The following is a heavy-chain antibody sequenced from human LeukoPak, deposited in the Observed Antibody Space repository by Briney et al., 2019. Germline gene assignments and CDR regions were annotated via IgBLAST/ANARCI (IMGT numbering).Heavy chain of an antibody. V-gene: IGHV3-7*01. Sequence: GGSLRLSCAASGFTFSRYWMSWVRQAPGKGLEWVASINQDESAKRYVDSVKGRFSISRDNTKNSLFLQMNSLRAEDAAFYYCAKLLRAVTIYDFWGHGTLVTVSS. CDR2: INQDESAK. J-gene: IGHJ4*01. CDR3: AKLLRAVTIYDF. CDR1: GFTFSRYW. D-gene: IGHD5-24*01.